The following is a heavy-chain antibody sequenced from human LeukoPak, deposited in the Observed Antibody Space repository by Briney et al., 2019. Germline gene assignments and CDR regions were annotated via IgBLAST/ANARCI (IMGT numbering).Heavy chain of an antibody. CDR2: IRYDGSRT. J-gene: IGHJ4*02. CDR1: GIIFKNFG. D-gene: IGHD7-27*01. CDR3: AKDRSWGMNSAEY. V-gene: IGHV3-30*02. Sequence: GSLRLSCAASGIIFKNFGMYWVRQAPGQGLGWVAFIRYDGSRTYYTDSVKGRFTISRDNSNNTLYLQMNSLRPEDTAVYFCAKDRSWGMNSAEYWGQGTLVTVSS.